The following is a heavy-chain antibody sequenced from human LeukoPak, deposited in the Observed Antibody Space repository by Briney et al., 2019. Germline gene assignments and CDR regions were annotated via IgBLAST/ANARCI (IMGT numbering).Heavy chain of an antibody. CDR1: GASINSSNW. J-gene: IGHJ4*02. V-gene: IGHV4-4*02. D-gene: IGHD1-1*01. CDR3: ARHLSYNWNDGGAHYFDY. Sequence: PSGTLSLTCAVSGASINSSNWWSWVRQSPGKGLEWIGEIYHSGSTNYNPSLKSRVTISVDKSKNQFSLKVTSVTAADTAMYYCARHLSYNWNDGGAHYFDYWGQGTLVTVSS. CDR2: IYHSGST.